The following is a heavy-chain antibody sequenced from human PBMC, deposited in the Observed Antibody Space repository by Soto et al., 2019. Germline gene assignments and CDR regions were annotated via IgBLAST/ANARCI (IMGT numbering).Heavy chain of an antibody. V-gene: IGHV3-23*01. CDR1: GFTFSSYA. CDR3: AKAIFIAVAGSPLDY. J-gene: IGHJ4*02. Sequence: EVQLLESGGGLVQPGGSLRLSCAASGFTFSSYAMSWVRQAPGKWLEWVSAISGSGGSTYYADSVKGRFTISRDNSKNTLYLQMNSLRAEDTAVYYCAKAIFIAVAGSPLDYWGQGTLVTVSS. D-gene: IGHD6-19*01. CDR2: ISGSGGST.